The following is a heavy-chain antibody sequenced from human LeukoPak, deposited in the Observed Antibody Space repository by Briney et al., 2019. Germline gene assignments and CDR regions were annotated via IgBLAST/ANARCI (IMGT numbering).Heavy chain of an antibody. V-gene: IGHV1-2*04. CDR1: GYTFTGYY. Sequence: ASVKVSCKASGYTFTGYYMHWVRQAPGQGLEWMGWINPNSGGTNYAQKFQGWVTMTRDTSISTAYMELSRLRSDDTAVYYCAIKGIQASYSSSWSSFDYWGQGTLVTVSS. CDR3: AIKGIQASYSSSWSSFDY. D-gene: IGHD6-13*01. J-gene: IGHJ4*02. CDR2: INPNSGGT.